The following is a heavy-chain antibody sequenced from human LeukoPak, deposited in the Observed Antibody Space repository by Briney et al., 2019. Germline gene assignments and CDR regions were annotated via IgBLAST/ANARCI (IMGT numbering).Heavy chain of an antibody. J-gene: IGHJ4*02. CDR3: ARATRGITGATSDY. CDR1: GYTFTGYY. CDR2: INPNSGGT. D-gene: IGHD1-20*01. Sequence: ASVKVSCKASGYTFTGYYMHWVRQAPGQGLEWMGRINPNSGGTNSAQKFQGRVTMTRDTSISTAYMELSRLRSDDTAVYYCARATRGITGATSDYWGQGTLVTVSS. V-gene: IGHV1-2*06.